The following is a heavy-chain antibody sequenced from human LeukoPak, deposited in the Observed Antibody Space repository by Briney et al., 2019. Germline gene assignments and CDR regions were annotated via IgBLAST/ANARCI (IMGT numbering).Heavy chain of an antibody. D-gene: IGHD2-21*01. CDR2: IYSGGST. J-gene: IGHJ4*02. Sequence: GGSLRLSCAASGFTVSSNYVSWVRQAPGKGLERVSVIYSGGSTYYADSVKGRFTISRDNSKNTLYLQMNSLRAEDTAVYYCAKDLTEKLGVVDYWGQGTLVTVSS. V-gene: IGHV3-53*01. CDR1: GFTVSSNY. CDR3: AKDLTEKLGVVDY.